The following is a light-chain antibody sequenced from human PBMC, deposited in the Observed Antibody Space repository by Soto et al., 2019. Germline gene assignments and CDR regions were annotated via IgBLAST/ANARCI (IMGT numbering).Light chain of an antibody. V-gene: IGLV2-23*01. Sequence: QSVLTQPASVSGSPGQSITISCTGTSSDVGSYNLVSWYQQHPGKAPKLMIYEDIERPSGVSNRFSGSKSGNTASLTISGLQTEDEADYYCCSYAGGTSVVFGGGTKVTVL. J-gene: IGLJ2*01. CDR3: CSYAGGTSVV. CDR1: SSDVGSYNL. CDR2: EDI.